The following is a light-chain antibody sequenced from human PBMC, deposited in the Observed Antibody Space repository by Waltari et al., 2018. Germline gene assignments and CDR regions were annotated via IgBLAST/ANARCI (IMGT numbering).Light chain of an antibody. Sequence: DIQMTQSPSSLSASVGDRVTIICRASQNINTYLNWYQQRPGKAPQLLIYGASRLERGVPSRFSGSVSGTDFTLTIRSLEPEDFATYYCQQSYNNPLTFGGGTKVEIK. CDR2: GAS. V-gene: IGKV1-39*01. CDR1: QNINTY. J-gene: IGKJ4*01. CDR3: QQSYNNPLT.